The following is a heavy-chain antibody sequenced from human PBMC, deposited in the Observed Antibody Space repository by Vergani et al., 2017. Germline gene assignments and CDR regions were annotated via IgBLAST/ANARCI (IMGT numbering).Heavy chain of an antibody. CDR1: GFPFSSYS. D-gene: IGHD3-10*01. J-gene: IGHJ6*02. Sequence: EVQLVESGGGLVTRGGSLRLSCAASGFPFSSYSMNWVRQAPEKGLEWVSSISSSSSYIHYSDSLKGRFTISRGNAKSTLYLQMNSLRAEDTGVYYCARDRYCVGSESYPYFYYYGLDVWGQGTAVTVSS. V-gene: IGHV3-21*01. CDR2: ISSSSSYI. CDR3: ARDRYCVGSESYPYFYYYGLDV.